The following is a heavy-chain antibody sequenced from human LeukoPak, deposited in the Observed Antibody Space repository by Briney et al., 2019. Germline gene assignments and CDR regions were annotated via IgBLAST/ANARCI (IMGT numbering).Heavy chain of an antibody. CDR3: RGSYSGTKYYFDY. V-gene: IGHV3-7*01. D-gene: IGHD1/OR15-1a*01. Sequence: PGGSLRLSCAASGFTFGSYWMSWVRQAPGKGLEWVANIKQDGSEKYYVDSVKGRFTISRDNAKNSLYLQMNSLRAEDTAVYYCRGSYSGTKYYFDYWGQGTLVTVSS. J-gene: IGHJ4*02. CDR2: IKQDGSEK. CDR1: GFTFGSYW.